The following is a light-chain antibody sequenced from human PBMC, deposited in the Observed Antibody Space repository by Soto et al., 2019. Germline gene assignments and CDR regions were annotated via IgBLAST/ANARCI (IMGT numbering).Light chain of an antibody. CDR3: QQTHSLPLS. V-gene: IGKV1-12*01. CDR1: QGVGGW. CDR2: ATS. J-gene: IGKJ3*01. Sequence: QMTQSPSSVSASVGDRVTMTCRASQGVGGWLAWYQQKPGKVPQLLIYATSSLHSGVPSRFSGSGSGTDFTLSISSLQPEDFATYYCQQTHSLPLSFGPGTKVDIK.